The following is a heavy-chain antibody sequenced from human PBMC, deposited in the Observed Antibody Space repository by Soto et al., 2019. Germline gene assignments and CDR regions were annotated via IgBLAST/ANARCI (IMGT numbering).Heavy chain of an antibody. CDR2: IWYDGSNK. V-gene: IGHV3-33*01. J-gene: IGHJ4*02. D-gene: IGHD2-2*02. CDR1: GFTFSSYG. CDR3: ARARCSSTSCYIFDY. Sequence: GGSLRLSCAASGFTFSSYGMHWVRQAPGKGVEWVAVIWYDGSNKYYADSVKGRFTISRDNSKNTLYLQMNSLRAEDTAVYYCARARCSSTSCYIFDYWGQGTLVTVSS.